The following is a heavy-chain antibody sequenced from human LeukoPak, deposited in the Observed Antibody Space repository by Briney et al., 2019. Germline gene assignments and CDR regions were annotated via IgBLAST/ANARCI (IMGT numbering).Heavy chain of an antibody. Sequence: SETLSLTCTVSGGSIISGAYYRSWIRQHPGKGLEWIAYVHYSGSTYYNPSLKSRFTISVDTSQNQFSLKLRSVTAADTAVYYCAGDSGNSAFDYWGQGTLVTVSS. D-gene: IGHD4-23*01. CDR3: AGDSGNSAFDY. J-gene: IGHJ4*02. V-gene: IGHV4-31*03. CDR1: GGSIISGAYY. CDR2: VHYSGST.